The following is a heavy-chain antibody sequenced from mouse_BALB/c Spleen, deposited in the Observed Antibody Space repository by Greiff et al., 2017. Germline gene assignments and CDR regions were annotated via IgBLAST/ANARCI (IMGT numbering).Heavy chain of an antibody. Sequence: EVKVEESGGGLVQPGGSLKLSCAASGFTFSSYTMSWVRQTPEKRLEWVAYISNGGGSTYYPDTVKGRFTISRDNAKNTLYLQMSSLKSEDTAMYYCARQSRAMDYWGQGTSVTVSS. CDR1: GFTFSSYT. CDR3: ARQSRAMDY. V-gene: IGHV5-12-2*01. J-gene: IGHJ4*01. CDR2: ISNGGGST.